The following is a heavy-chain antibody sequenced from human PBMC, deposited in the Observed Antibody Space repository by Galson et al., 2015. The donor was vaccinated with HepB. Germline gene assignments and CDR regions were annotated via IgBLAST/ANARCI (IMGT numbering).Heavy chain of an antibody. CDR3: ARDPLITIFGYYMDV. D-gene: IGHD3-3*01. V-gene: IGHV3-30-3*01. Sequence: SLRLSCAASGFTFSSYAMHWVRQAPGKGLEWVAVISYDGSNKYYADSVKGRFTISRDNSKNTLYLQMNSLRAEDTAVYYCARDPLITIFGYYMDVWGKGTTVTVSS. CDR2: ISYDGSNK. CDR1: GFTFSSYA. J-gene: IGHJ6*03.